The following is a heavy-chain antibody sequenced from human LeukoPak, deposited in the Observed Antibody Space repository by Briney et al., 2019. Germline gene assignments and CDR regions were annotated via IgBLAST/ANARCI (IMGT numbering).Heavy chain of an antibody. Sequence: SETLSLTCTVSGVSISNYYWSWIRQPPGRGLEWIGYIYNSGNTNYNPSLKSRVTISIDTSKSQFSLKLSSVTTADTAVYYCVRVPGAWGQGTLVTVSS. J-gene: IGHJ5*02. CDR2: IYNSGNT. CDR1: GVSISNYY. CDR3: VRVPGA. D-gene: IGHD3-10*01. V-gene: IGHV4-59*01.